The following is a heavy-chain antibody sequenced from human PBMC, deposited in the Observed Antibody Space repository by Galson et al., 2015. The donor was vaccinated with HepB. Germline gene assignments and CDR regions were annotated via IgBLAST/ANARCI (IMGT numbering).Heavy chain of an antibody. D-gene: IGHD3-3*01. Sequence: LSLTCTVSGGSISSGSYYWSWIRQPPGKGLEWIGSIYYSGSTYYNPSLKSRITISVDTSKNQFSLKLSSVTAADTAVYYCASRSRAYDFWSGYYTWGAFDIWGQGTMVTVSS. CDR3: ASRSRAYDFWSGYYTWGAFDI. J-gene: IGHJ3*02. CDR1: GGSISSGSYY. CDR2: IYYSGST. V-gene: IGHV4-39*07.